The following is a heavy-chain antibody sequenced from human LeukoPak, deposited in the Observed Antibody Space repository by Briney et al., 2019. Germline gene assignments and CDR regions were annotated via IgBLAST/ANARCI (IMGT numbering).Heavy chain of an antibody. CDR3: ASLIAVATFDY. CDR2: INHSGST. V-gene: IGHV4-34*01. CDR1: GGSFSGYY. J-gene: IGHJ4*02. Sequence: TSETLSLTCAVYGGSFSGYYWSWIRQPPGKGLEWIGEINHSGSTNYNPSLKSRVTISVDTSKNQFSLKLSSVTAADTAVYYCASLIAVATFDYWGQGTLVTVSS. D-gene: IGHD6-19*01.